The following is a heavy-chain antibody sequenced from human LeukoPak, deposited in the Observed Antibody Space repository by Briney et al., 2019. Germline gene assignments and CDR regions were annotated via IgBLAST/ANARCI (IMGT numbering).Heavy chain of an antibody. CDR3: ARGSYSSGWLIDY. CDR2: INTISSYI. J-gene: IGHJ4*02. Sequence: GGSLRLSCAASGFTFSTYIMNWVRQAPGKGLELVSSINTISSYISYADSVKGRFTISRDNAKNSLYLQMNSLRAEDTAVYYCARGSYSSGWLIDYWGQGTLVTVSS. D-gene: IGHD6-19*01. V-gene: IGHV3-21*01. CDR1: GFTFSTYI.